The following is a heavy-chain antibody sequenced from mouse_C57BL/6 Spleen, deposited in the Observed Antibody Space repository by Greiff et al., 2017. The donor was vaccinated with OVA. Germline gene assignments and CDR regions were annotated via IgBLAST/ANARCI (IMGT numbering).Heavy chain of an antibody. CDR3: AIGKNWDWYFDV. Sequence: QVQLKQPGAELVKPGASVKVSCKASGYTFTSYWMHWVKQRPGQGLEWIGRIHPSDSDTNYNQKFKGKATLTVDKSSSTAYMQLSSLTSEDSAVYYCAIGKNWDWYFDVWGTGTTVTVSS. CDR1: GYTFTSYW. J-gene: IGHJ1*03. V-gene: IGHV1-74*01. CDR2: IHPSDSDT. D-gene: IGHD4-1*01.